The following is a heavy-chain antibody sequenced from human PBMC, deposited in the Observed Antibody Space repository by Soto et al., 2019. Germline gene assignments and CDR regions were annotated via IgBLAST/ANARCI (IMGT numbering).Heavy chain of an antibody. J-gene: IGHJ4*02. Sequence: SETLSLTCTVSGGSISSGDCYWSWIRQPPRKSMERIGYIYYSGSTYYNKSLKSRVTISVDTSKNQFSLKLSSVTAADTAVYYCASGYSGYDNEYYFDYWGQGTLVTVSS. CDR3: ASGYSGYDNEYYFDY. V-gene: IGHV4-30-4*01. CDR2: IYYSGST. D-gene: IGHD5-12*01. CDR1: GGSISSGDCY.